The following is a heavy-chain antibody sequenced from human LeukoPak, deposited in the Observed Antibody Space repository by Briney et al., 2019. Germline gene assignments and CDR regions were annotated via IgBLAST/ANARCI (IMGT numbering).Heavy chain of an antibody. CDR1: GGSITDYY. J-gene: IGHJ4*02. CDR3: ARDLYGGSDSSGYFYPFDY. D-gene: IGHD3-22*01. Sequence: KPSETLSLTCALSGGSITDYYYNWVRQPPGKGLEWIGEINHSGSTTYNPSLKSRVIIAVDTSKNQFSLKLSSVTAADTAVYYCARDLYGGSDSSGYFYPFDYWGQGTLVTVSS. CDR2: INHSGST. V-gene: IGHV4-34*01.